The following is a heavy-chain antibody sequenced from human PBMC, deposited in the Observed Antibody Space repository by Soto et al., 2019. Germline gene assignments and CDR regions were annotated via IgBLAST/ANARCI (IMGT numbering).Heavy chain of an antibody. Sequence: EVQLVESEGGLVQPGGSLRLSCAASGFTFSYYWMHWVRQAPGQGLVWVSRIHSDGSSTTYADSVKGRFTISRDNAKNTLYRKMNSLRAEDTAVYYCARGDRGAFDLWGKGTMVTVSS. V-gene: IGHV3-74*01. CDR2: IHSDGSST. J-gene: IGHJ3*01. CDR1: GFTFSYYW. D-gene: IGHD2-21*02. CDR3: ARGDRGAFDL.